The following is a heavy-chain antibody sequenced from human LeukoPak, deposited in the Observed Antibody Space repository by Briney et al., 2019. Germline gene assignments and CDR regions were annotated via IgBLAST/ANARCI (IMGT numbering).Heavy chain of an antibody. CDR1: GGSLRSSYYY. D-gene: IGHD2-2*01. J-gene: IGHJ6*02. CDR3: ARDSRDCSSTSCPYGMDV. Sequence: SETLSLTCTVSGGSLRSSYYYWGWIRQPPGTGLEWIGSIYDSGSTYYNPSLKSRVTISVDTSKNRFSLKLNSVTAADTAVYYCARDSRDCSSTSCPYGMDVWGQGTTVTVSS. CDR2: IYDSGST. V-gene: IGHV4-39*02.